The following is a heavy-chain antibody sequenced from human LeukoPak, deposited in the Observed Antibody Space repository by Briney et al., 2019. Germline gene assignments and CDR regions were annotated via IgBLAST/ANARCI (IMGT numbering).Heavy chain of an antibody. D-gene: IGHD3-16*01. J-gene: IGHJ4*02. V-gene: IGHV3-15*01. Sequence: PGGSLRLSCAASGFTFSNAWMSWVRQAPGKGLEWVGRIKSKTDGGTTDYAAPVKGRFTISRDDSKNTLYLQMNSLKTEDTAVYYCRFFEYDYVWGSLSFDYWGQGTLVTVSS. CDR2: IKSKTDGGTT. CDR3: RFFEYDYVWGSLSFDY. CDR1: GFTFSNAW.